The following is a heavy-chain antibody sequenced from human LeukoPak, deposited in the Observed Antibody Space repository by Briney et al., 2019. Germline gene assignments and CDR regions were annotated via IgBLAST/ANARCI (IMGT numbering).Heavy chain of an antibody. V-gene: IGHV4-39*01. Sequence: EPSETLSPTCTVSGGSISSSSYYWGWIRQPPGKGLEWIGSIYYSGSTYYNPSLKSRVTISVDTSKNQFSLKLSSVTAADTAVYYCARREYYYDSSGYLPPDYFDYWGQGTLVTVSS. CDR1: GGSISSSSYY. CDR3: ARREYYYDSSGYLPPDYFDY. J-gene: IGHJ4*02. CDR2: IYYSGST. D-gene: IGHD3-22*01.